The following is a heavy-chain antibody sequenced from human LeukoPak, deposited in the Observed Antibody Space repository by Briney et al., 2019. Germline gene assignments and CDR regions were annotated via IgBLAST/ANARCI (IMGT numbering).Heavy chain of an antibody. CDR1: GGTFSSYA. CDR2: IIPIFGTA. Sequence: SVKVSCKASGGTFSSYAISWVRQAPGQGLEWMGRIIPIFGTANYAQKFQGRVTITTDESTSTAYMELSSLRSEDTAAYYCARVLRGGSARGVFDYWGQGTLVTVSS. CDR3: ARVLRGGSARGVFDY. V-gene: IGHV1-69*05. D-gene: IGHD3-16*01. J-gene: IGHJ4*02.